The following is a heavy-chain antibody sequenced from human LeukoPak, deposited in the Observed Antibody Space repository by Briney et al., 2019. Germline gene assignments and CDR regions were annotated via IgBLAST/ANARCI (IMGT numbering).Heavy chain of an antibody. CDR3: AKGANYGDFLYFDY. D-gene: IGHD4-17*01. CDR1: GFSFGDDA. V-gene: IGHV3-23*01. J-gene: IGHJ4*02. Sequence: GRSLRLSCTASGFSFGDDAWSWFRQAPGRGLEWVSVITGSGGSTYYADSVKGRFTISRDNSKNTLYLQMNSLRAEDTAVYYCAKGANYGDFLYFDYWGQGTLVTVSS. CDR2: ITGSGGST.